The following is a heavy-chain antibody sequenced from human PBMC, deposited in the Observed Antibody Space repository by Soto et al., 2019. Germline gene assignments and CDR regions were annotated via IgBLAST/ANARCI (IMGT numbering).Heavy chain of an antibody. CDR2: IWYDGSNK. CDR3: ARDVRSHYFDL. D-gene: IGHD3-10*01. CDR1: RFTFSNYG. Sequence: QVQLVESGGGVVQPGRSLRLSCVASRFTFSNYGMHWVRQAPGKGLEWVAVIWYDGSNKYYADSVKGRFTVSRDNSKNTLFLQMNRLRAEDTAVYYCARDVRSHYFDLCGRGTLVTVSS. J-gene: IGHJ2*01. V-gene: IGHV3-33*01.